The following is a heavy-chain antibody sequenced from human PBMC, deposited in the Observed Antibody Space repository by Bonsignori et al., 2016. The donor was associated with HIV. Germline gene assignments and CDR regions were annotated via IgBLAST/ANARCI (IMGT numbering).Heavy chain of an antibody. D-gene: IGHD1-1*01. J-gene: IGHJ3*02. CDR2: IRSKANSYAT. V-gene: IGHV3-73*01. Sequence: VRQAPGKGLEWVGRIRSKANSYATAYAASVKGRFTISRDDSKNTAYLQMNSLKTEDTAVYYCTRLGTGTLAFDIWGQGTMVTVSS. CDR3: TRLGTGTLAFDI.